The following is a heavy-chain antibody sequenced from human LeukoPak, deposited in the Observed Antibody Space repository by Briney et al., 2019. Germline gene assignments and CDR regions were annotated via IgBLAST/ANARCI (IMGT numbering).Heavy chain of an antibody. J-gene: IGHJ4*02. CDR2: ISWNSGSM. Sequence: GGSLRLSCAASGFTFDDYAMHWVRQAPGKGLEWVSGISWNSGSMGYADSVKGRFTISRDNAKNSLYLQMNSLRAEDTALYYCAKDQDSSGYSPFDYWGQGTLVTVSS. D-gene: IGHD3-22*01. CDR1: GFTFDDYA. V-gene: IGHV3-9*01. CDR3: AKDQDSSGYSPFDY.